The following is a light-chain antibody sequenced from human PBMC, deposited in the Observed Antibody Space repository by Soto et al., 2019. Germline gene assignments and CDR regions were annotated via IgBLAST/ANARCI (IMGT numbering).Light chain of an antibody. V-gene: IGKV1-9*01. CDR1: QDISSS. CDR2: AAS. J-gene: IGKJ4*01. CDR3: QQLRSYPST. Sequence: QLTQSPSSLSTSVGDRVTITCRASQDISSSLGWYQQKPGKAPKLLIYAASILQSGVPSRFSGSGFGTDFTLTISSLQAEDFASYFCQQLRSYPSTFGGGTKVEIK.